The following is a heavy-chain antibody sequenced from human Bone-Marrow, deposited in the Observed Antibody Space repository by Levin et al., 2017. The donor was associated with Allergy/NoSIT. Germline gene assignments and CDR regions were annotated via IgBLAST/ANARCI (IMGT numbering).Heavy chain of an antibody. D-gene: IGHD6-19*01. CDR1: GFTFSSYG. CDR2: ISYDGSNK. CDR3: AKDFALDTSSGWYFDY. V-gene: IGHV3-30*18. Sequence: GGSLRLSCAASGFTFSSYGMHWVRQAPGKGLEWVAVISYDGSNKYYADSVKGRFTISRDNSKNTLYLQMNSLRAEDTAVYYCAKDFALDTSSGWYFDYWGQGTLVTVSS. J-gene: IGHJ4*02.